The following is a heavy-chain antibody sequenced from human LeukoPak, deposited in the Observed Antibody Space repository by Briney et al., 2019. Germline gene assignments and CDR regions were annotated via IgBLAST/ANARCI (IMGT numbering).Heavy chain of an antibody. V-gene: IGHV3-30*04. Sequence: GGSLRLSCAASGFTSGFTFSNYAMHWVRQAPGEGLEWVAVISHDTRDQYYADSVRGRFTIFRDNSKNTLYLQMNSLRAEDTAVYYCARDLGYVTMIVLYYGMDVWGQGTTVTVSS. CDR1: GFTFSNYA. CDR2: ISHDTRDQ. D-gene: IGHD3-22*01. J-gene: IGHJ6*02. CDR3: ARDLGYVTMIVLYYGMDV.